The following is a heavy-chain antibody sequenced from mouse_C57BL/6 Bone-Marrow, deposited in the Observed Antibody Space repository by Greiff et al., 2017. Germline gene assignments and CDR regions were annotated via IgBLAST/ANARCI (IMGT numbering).Heavy chain of an antibody. CDR3: VRERIMSYDGHLAD. Sequence: VQLQQSGAELARPGASVKLSCKASGYTFTSYGIRWVKQRTGQGLEWIGKIYPRSGNTYYTEKFKGKATLTADKSSSTAYLALRSLTSEDSAVXSGVRERIMSYDGHLADWGKGTRVTVSA. CDR2: IYPRSGNT. D-gene: IGHD1-1*01. CDR1: GYTFTSYG. J-gene: IGHJ3*01. V-gene: IGHV1-81*01.